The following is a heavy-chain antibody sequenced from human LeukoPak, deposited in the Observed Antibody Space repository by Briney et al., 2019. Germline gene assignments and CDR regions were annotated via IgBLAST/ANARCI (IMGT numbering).Heavy chain of an antibody. J-gene: IGHJ4*02. V-gene: IGHV3-72*01. CDR1: GFTFSDHH. Sequence: SGGSLRLSCAASGFTFSDHHMDWVRQAPGKGLERVGRTRNKANRYSTEYAASVKGRFTISRDDSKNSLYLQMNSLKTEDTAVYYCARSPVGTTPFDYWGQGTLVTVSS. CDR2: TRNKANRYST. CDR3: ARSPVGTTPFDY. D-gene: IGHD1-26*01.